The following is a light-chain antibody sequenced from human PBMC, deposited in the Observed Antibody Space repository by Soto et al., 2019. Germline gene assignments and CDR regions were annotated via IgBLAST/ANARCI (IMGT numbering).Light chain of an antibody. J-gene: IGKJ1*01. CDR1: QSISSY. CDR3: QQSYSTPQT. Sequence: DIQMTQSPSSLSASVGDRVTIDCRASQSISSYLNWYQQKPGKAPKLLIYAASSLQSGVPSRFSGSGSGTDFTLTISSLQPEDFATYYCQQSYSTPQTFGQGTKVDI. V-gene: IGKV1-39*01. CDR2: AAS.